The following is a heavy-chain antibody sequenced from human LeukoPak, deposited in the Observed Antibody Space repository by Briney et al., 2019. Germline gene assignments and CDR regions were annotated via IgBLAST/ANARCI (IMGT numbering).Heavy chain of an antibody. V-gene: IGHV4-39*07. CDR3: ARDRGAWGRGYYYYYMDV. D-gene: IGHD1-26*01. Sequence: SETLSLTCTVYGGSISSSSYYWGWIRQPPGKGLEWIGSIYHSGSTSYSPSLKSRVTISVDTTMNQFSLKLSSVTAADTAVYYCARDRGAWGRGYYYYYMDVWGKGTTVTVSS. CDR1: GGSISSSSYY. CDR2: IYHSGST. J-gene: IGHJ6*03.